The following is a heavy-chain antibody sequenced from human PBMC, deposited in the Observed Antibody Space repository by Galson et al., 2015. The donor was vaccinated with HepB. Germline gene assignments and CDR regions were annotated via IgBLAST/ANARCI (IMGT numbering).Heavy chain of an antibody. CDR3: TRGYYYDSSGYYYVGYFQH. CDR2: IRSKAYGGTT. V-gene: IGHV3-49*04. CDR1: GFTVSRIY. Sequence: SLRLSCAASGFTVSRIYMSWVRQAPGKGLEWVGFIRSKAYGGTTEYAASVKGRFTISRDDSKSIAYLQMNSLKTEDAAVYYCTRGYYYDSSGYYYVGYFQHWGQGTLVTVSS. D-gene: IGHD3-22*01. J-gene: IGHJ1*01.